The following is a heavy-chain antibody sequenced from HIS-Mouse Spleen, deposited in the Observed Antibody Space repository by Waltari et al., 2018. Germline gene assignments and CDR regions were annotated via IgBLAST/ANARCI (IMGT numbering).Heavy chain of an antibody. CDR3: ARDYVGIDY. CDR1: GFPFSSYA. CDR2: ISYDGSNK. V-gene: IGHV3-30*04. J-gene: IGHJ4*02. Sequence: QVQLVESGGGVVQPGRSLRLACAASGFPFSSYAIHWVRQAPGKGLEWVAVISYDGSNKYYADSVKGRFTISRDNSKNTLYLQMNSLRAEDTAVYYCARDYVGIDYWGQGTLVTVSS. D-gene: IGHD7-27*01.